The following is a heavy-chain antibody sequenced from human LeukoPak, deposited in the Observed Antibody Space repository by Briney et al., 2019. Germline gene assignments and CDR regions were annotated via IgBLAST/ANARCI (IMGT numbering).Heavy chain of an antibody. CDR1: GGSISSYY. D-gene: IGHD2-15*01. CDR2: IYYSGST. Sequence: PSKTLPLTCTVSGGSISSYYWSWIRQPPGKGLEWIGYIYYSGSTNYNPSPKSRVTISVDTSKNQFSLKLSSVTAADTAVYYCARHSSRHCSGGSCYSGIPPYGMDVWGQGTTVTVSS. CDR3: ARHSSRHCSGGSCYSGIPPYGMDV. J-gene: IGHJ6*02. V-gene: IGHV4-59*08.